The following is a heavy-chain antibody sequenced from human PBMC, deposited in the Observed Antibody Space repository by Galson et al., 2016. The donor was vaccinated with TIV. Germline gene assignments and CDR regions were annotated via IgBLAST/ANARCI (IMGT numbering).Heavy chain of an antibody. Sequence: SVKVSCKASGGIFSNFVISWVRQAPGQGLEWMGSINPIFGTANYAQKFQGRVTITADTSTSTFYMDLSSLRSEDTAIYYCARGRGYSFGSGSSYFDYWGQGGLVTVSS. D-gene: IGHD3-10*01. CDR3: ARGRGYSFGSGSSYFDY. J-gene: IGHJ4*02. CDR2: INPIFGTA. V-gene: IGHV1-69*06. CDR1: GGIFSNFV.